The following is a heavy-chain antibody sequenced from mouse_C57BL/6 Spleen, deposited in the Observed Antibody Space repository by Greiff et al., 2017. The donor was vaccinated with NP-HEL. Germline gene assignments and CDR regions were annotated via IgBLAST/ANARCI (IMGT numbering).Heavy chain of an antibody. Sequence: EVKVVASGEGLVKPGGSLKLSCAASGFTFSSYAMSWVRQTPEKRLEWVAYISSGGDYIYYADTVKGRFTISRDNARNTLYLQMSSLKSEDTAMYYCTRAGVYDDYEDAMDYWGQGTSVTVSS. D-gene: IGHD2-4*01. V-gene: IGHV5-9-1*02. CDR1: GFTFSSYA. CDR3: TRAGVYDDYEDAMDY. CDR2: ISSGGDYI. J-gene: IGHJ4*01.